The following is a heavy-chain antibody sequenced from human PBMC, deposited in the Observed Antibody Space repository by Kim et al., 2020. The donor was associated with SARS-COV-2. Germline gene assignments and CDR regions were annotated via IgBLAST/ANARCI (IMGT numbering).Heavy chain of an antibody. Sequence: SETLSLTCTVSGGSISSGSYYWSWIRQPAGKGLEWIGRIYTSGSTNYNPSLKSRVTISVDTSKNQFSLKLSSVTAADPVVYYCARVPLKGWFGELWPGYYYGMDAWGQGTTVTVSS. CDR2: IYTSGST. CDR1: GGSISSGSYY. J-gene: IGHJ6*02. V-gene: IGHV4-61*02. D-gene: IGHD3-10*01. CDR3: ARVPLKGWFGELWPGYYYGMDA.